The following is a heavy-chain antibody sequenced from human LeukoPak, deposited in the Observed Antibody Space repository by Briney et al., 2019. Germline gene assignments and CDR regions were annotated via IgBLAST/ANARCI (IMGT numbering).Heavy chain of an antibody. CDR1: GFTFSDYY. CDR3: ARARRRNGYNFVSCFDY. Sequence: GGSLRLSCAASGFTFSDYYMTWIRQAPGKGLEWVSYISSSSTYINYADSVKGRFTISRDNAKNSLYLQMSSLRAEDTAVYYCARARRRNGYNFVSCFDYWGQGTLVTVSS. CDR2: ISSSSTYI. D-gene: IGHD5-24*01. J-gene: IGHJ4*02. V-gene: IGHV3-11*05.